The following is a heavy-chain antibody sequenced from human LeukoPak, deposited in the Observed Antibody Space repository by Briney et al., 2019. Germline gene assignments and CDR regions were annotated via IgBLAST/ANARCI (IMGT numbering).Heavy chain of an antibody. J-gene: IGHJ4*02. D-gene: IGHD3-16*02. CDR2: ITSSSSYI. CDR1: GFTFSSYS. V-gene: IGHV3-21*01. CDR3: ARDLATRQRTGLYDS. Sequence: GGSLRLSCAASGFTFSSYSMNWVRQAPGKGLEWVSSITSSSSYIYYADSVKGRFTISRDNAKNSLYLQMNSLRAEDTAVYYCARDLATRQRTGLYDSWGQGALVTVSS.